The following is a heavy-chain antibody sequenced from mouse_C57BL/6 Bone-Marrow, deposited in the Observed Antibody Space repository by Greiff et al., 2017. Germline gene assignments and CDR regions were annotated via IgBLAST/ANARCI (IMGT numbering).Heavy chain of an antibody. CDR1: GFTFSSYG. CDR2: ISSGGSYT. Sequence: DVKLVESGGDLVKPGGSLKLSCAASGFTFSSYGMSWVRQTPDKRLEWVATISSGGSYTYYPDSVKGRFTISRDNAKNTLYLQMSSLKSEDTAMYYCARLCFYAMDYWGQGTSVTVSS. V-gene: IGHV5-6*02. J-gene: IGHJ4*01. CDR3: ARLCFYAMDY.